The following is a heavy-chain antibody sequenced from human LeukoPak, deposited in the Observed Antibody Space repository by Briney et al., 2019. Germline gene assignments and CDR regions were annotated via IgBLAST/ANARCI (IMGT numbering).Heavy chain of an antibody. J-gene: IGHJ4*02. CDR3: VRGCGRASCPYFFDS. CDR1: GFTFSIYW. V-gene: IGHV3-7*01. CDR2: IRQDGSEK. Sequence: GGSLRLSCAASGFTFSIYWMSWVRQAPGKGLEWVATIRQDGSEKHYVDSVKGRFPISRDNAKNSLYLQMNSLTVEDTAVYYCVRGCGRASCPYFFDSWGQGTLVTVS. D-gene: IGHD2-2*01.